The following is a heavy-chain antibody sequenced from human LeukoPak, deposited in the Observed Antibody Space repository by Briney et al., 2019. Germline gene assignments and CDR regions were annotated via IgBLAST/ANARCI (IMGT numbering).Heavy chain of an antibody. CDR2: IIPIFGTA. D-gene: IGHD3-22*01. Sequence: AASVKVSCKASGGTFSSYAISWVRQAPGQGREWMGGIIPIFGTANYAQKFQGRVTITTDESTSTAYMELSSLRSEDTAVYYCARRLYYYDSSGHDAFDIWGQGTMVTVSS. J-gene: IGHJ3*02. CDR1: GGTFSSYA. CDR3: ARRLYYYDSSGHDAFDI. V-gene: IGHV1-69*05.